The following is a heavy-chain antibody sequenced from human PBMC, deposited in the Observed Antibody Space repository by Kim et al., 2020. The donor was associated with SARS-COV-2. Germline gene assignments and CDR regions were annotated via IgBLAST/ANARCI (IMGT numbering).Heavy chain of an antibody. Sequence: GGSLRLSCAASGFRFSDYSMTWIRQAPRKGLEWVSYISDGGRTIYYTDSVQGRFTISRDNARNSLYLQMNALRAEDTAIYYCVRVTGGTYYDRYSDYWGQGTLVTVSS. CDR2: ISDGGRTI. CDR3: VRVTGGTYYDRYSDY. V-gene: IGHV3-11*01. CDR1: GFRFSDYS. D-gene: IGHD1-26*01. J-gene: IGHJ4*02.